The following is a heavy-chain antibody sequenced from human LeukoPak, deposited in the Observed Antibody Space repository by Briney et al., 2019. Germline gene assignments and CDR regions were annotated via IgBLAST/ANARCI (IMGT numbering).Heavy chain of an antibody. D-gene: IGHD1-26*01. Sequence: KSSETLSLTCTVSGGSISSGGYYWSWIRQHPGKGLEWIGYIYYSGSTYYNPSLKSRVTISVDTSKNQFSLKLSSVTAADTAVYYCARDSNSLHKPSIVGARAYYFDYWGQGTLVTVSS. V-gene: IGHV4-31*03. J-gene: IGHJ4*02. CDR1: GGSISSGGYY. CDR3: ARDSNSLHKPSIVGARAYYFDY. CDR2: IYYSGST.